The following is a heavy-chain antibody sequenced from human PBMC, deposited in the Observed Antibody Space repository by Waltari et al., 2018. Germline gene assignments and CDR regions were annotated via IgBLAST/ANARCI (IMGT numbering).Heavy chain of an antibody. CDR1: GGSFSGYY. J-gene: IGHJ4*02. V-gene: IGHV4-34*01. CDR2: INHSGST. Sequence: QVQLQQWDAGLLKPSETLSLTCAVYGGSFSGYYWSWIRQPPGKGLEWIGEINHSGSTNYNPSLKSRVTISVDTSKNQFSLKLSSVTAADTAVYYCARGGIWRPGIAAAWGQGTLVTVSS. D-gene: IGHD6-13*01. CDR3: ARGGIWRPGIAAA.